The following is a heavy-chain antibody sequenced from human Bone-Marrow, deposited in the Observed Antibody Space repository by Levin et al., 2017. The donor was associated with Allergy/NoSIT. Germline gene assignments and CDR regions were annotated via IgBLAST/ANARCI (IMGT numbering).Heavy chain of an antibody. CDR3: AGGFYFGDY. Sequence: SCAASGFTFSSYGMSWVRQAPGKGLEWVSTISGSDDNTYYADSVKGRFTISRDNSKNTLYLQMNSLRAEDTAVYYCAGGFYFGDYWGQGTLVTVSS. V-gene: IGHV3-23*01. J-gene: IGHJ4*02. CDR2: ISGSDDNT. CDR1: GFTFSSYG. D-gene: IGHD3-22*01.